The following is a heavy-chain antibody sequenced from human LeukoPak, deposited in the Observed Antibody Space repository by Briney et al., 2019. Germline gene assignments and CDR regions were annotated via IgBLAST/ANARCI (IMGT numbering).Heavy chain of an antibody. CDR1: GFTFSSLG. D-gene: IGHD6-6*01. J-gene: IGHJ4*02. CDR2: IWYDGSNK. V-gene: IGHV3-33*01. Sequence: GGSLRLSCAASGFTFSSLGMHWVRQAPGKGLEWVAVIWYDGSNKYYADSVKGRFTISRDNSKNMLHLQMDSLRAEDTAVYYCARTAARRFDYWGQGTLVTVSS. CDR3: ARTAARRFDY.